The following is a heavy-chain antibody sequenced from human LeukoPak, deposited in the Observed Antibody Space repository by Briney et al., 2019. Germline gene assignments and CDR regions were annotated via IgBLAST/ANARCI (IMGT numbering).Heavy chain of an antibody. D-gene: IGHD1-14*01. J-gene: IGHJ2*01. V-gene: IGHV4-34*01. CDR3: ARGGNGWYFDL. Sequence: SETLSLTCAVQGASLRGSYWSWICQPPGKGLQWIGQIDHSGSTHSIPSLKSRVTISLDTSQSQVSLKVNSVTAADTAVYFCARGGNGWYFDLWGRGTLVTVSS. CDR2: IDHSGST. CDR1: GASLRGSY.